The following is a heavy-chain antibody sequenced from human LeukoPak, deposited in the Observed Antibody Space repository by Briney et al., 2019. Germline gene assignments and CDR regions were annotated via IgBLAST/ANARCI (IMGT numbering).Heavy chain of an antibody. CDR2: INPNSGGT. Sequence: ASVKVSCKASGYTFTSYAMNWVRQAPGQGLEWMGWINPNSGGTNYALKFQGRVTMTRDTSISTAFMELSRLTSDDTAVYYCTGGATTPVYWGQGTLVTVSS. CDR3: TGGATTPVY. J-gene: IGHJ4*02. V-gene: IGHV1-2*02. D-gene: IGHD5-12*01. CDR1: GYTFTSYA.